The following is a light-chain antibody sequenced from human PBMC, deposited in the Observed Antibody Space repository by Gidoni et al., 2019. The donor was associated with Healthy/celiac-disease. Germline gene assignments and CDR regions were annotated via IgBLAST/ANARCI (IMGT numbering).Light chain of an antibody. V-gene: IGKV1-5*01. Sequence: IQITHSPSTLSAAVGDIVTITCRDSQSISSWLAWYQQKPGKAPKLLIYDASSLKSGVPSRFSGSGSGTEFTLTIRSLQPDDFATYYCQQYNSYTGTFGQGTKVEIK. CDR1: QSISSW. J-gene: IGKJ1*01. CDR3: QQYNSYTGT. CDR2: DAS.